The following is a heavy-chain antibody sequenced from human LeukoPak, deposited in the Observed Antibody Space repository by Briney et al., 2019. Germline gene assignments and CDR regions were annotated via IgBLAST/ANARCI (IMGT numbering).Heavy chain of an antibody. Sequence: GGSLRLSCAASVFTFSSYAMHWVREATGKGLEWVAFISYDGSNKYYADSVKGLFTISRDNSKNTLYLQMNSLRAEHTAVYYCARDLAKYYYGSGSPFDYWGQGTLVTVSS. J-gene: IGHJ4*02. D-gene: IGHD3-10*01. CDR2: ISYDGSNK. V-gene: IGHV3-30*04. CDR1: VFTFSSYA. CDR3: ARDLAKYYYGSGSPFDY.